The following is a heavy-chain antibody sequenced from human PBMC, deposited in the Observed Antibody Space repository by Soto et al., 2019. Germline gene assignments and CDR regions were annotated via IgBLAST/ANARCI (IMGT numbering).Heavy chain of an antibody. D-gene: IGHD6-13*01. CDR2: IKSKTDGGTT. CDR1: GFTFGNAW. CDR3: ARNPLSSSWYFSP. Sequence: GGSLRLSCAASGFTFGNAWINWVRQAPGKGLEWVGRIKSKTDGGTTDFAAPVKGRFAISRDDSKDMVYLQMNSLRAEDTAIYYCARNPLSSSWYFSPWGQGTLVTVSS. V-gene: IGHV3-15*07. J-gene: IGHJ5*02.